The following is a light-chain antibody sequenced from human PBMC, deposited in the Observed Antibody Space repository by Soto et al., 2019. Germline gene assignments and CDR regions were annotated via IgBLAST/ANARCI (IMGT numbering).Light chain of an antibody. CDR3: QQRSNWPGLT. CDR2: DAS. CDR1: QSVSSY. Sequence: EIVLTQSPATLSLSPGERATLSCRASQSVSSYLAWYQQKPGQAPRLLIYDASNRATGIPARFSGSGSGTDFTLTISRLEPEAFAVYYCQQRSNWPGLTFGGGTKVEIK. J-gene: IGKJ4*01. V-gene: IGKV3-11*01.